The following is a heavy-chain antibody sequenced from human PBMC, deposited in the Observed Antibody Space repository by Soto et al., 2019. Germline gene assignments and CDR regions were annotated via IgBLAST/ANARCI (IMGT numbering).Heavy chain of an antibody. V-gene: IGHV1-69*13. CDR3: ARESYCSSSSCPFDY. D-gene: IGHD2-15*01. CDR2: IIPIFGTA. J-gene: IGHJ4*02. CDR1: GGTFRTHA. Sequence: GASVKVSCKASGGTFRTHATSWVRQAPGQGPEWMGGIIPIFGTANHAQKFQGRVTITADESTSTAYMELSSLRYEDTAVYYCARESYCSSSSCPFDYWGQGTLVTVSS.